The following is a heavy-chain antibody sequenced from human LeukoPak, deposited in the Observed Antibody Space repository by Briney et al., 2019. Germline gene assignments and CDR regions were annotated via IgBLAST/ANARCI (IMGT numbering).Heavy chain of an antibody. J-gene: IGHJ4*02. V-gene: IGHV1-46*01. D-gene: IGHD3-22*01. Sequence: EASVKVSCKASGYIFTSYSMHWVRRAPGQGLEWMGIINPSGGSTSYAQKFQGRVTMTRDMSTSTVYMELSSLRSEDTAVYYCARGPNYYDSSGYRNYFDYWGQGTLVTVSS. CDR3: ARGPNYYDSSGYRNYFDY. CDR2: INPSGGST. CDR1: GYIFTSYS.